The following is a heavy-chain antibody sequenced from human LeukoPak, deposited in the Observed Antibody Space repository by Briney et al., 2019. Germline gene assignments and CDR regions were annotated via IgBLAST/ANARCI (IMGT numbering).Heavy chain of an antibody. CDR2: INPNSGGT. CDR1: GYTFTGYY. D-gene: IGHD6-13*01. J-gene: IGHJ5*02. V-gene: IGHV1-2*02. CDR3: ARDFGYSSSPNWFDP. Sequence: SVKASCKASGYTFTGYYMHWVRQAPGQGLEWMGWINPNSGGTNYAQKFQGRVTMTRDTSISTAYMELSRLRSDDTAVYYCARDFGYSSSPNWFDPWGQGTLVTVSS.